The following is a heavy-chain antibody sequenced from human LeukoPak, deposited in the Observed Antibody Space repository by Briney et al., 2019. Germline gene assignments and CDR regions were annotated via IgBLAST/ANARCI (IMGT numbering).Heavy chain of an antibody. V-gene: IGHV3-23*01. CDR2: IRGSGGST. J-gene: IGHJ6*02. D-gene: IGHD6-13*01. CDR3: AKDRQYSSSWYGGYYYYYYGMDV. CDR1: GFTFSSYA. Sequence: PGGSLRLSCAASGFTFSSYAMSWVRQAPGKGREWVSAIRGSGGSTYYAGSVKGGFTISRDNSKNTLFRQLNSLRAEATAVYYCAKDRQYSSSWYGGYYYYYYGMDVWGQGTTVTVSS.